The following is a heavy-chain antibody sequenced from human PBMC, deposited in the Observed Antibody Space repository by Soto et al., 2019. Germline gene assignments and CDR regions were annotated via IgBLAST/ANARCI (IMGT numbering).Heavy chain of an antibody. CDR1: GFTFSSYA. CDR2: ISGSGGST. CDR3: AKEMRGISGFGELLYPPADY. V-gene: IGHV3-23*01. D-gene: IGHD3-10*01. J-gene: IGHJ4*02. Sequence: GGSLRLSCAASGFTFSSYAMSWVRQAPGKGLEWVSAISGSGGSTYYADSVKGRFTISRDNSKNTLYLQMNSLRAEDTAVYYCAKEMRGISGFGELLYPPADYWGQGTLVTVSS.